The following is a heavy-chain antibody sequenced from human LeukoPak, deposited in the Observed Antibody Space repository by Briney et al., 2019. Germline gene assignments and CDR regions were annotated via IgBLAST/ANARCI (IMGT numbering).Heavy chain of an antibody. J-gene: IGHJ4*02. Sequence: PGRSLRLSCAVAGFTFSSYGMHWVRQAPGKGLEWGAVIWYDGSNKYYADSVKGRFTISRDDSKNTLYLQMNSLTAEDTAVYYCARGYSRSSGVFDYWGQGTLVTVSS. CDR2: IWYDGSNK. CDR1: GFTFSSYG. CDR3: ARGYSRSSGVFDY. V-gene: IGHV3-33*01. D-gene: IGHD4-11*01.